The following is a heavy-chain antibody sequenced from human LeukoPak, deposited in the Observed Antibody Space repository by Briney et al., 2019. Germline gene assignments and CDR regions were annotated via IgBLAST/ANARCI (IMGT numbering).Heavy chain of an antibody. V-gene: IGHV4-59*01. CDR2: VNYSGST. J-gene: IGHJ3*02. CDR1: GGSISTNY. CDR3: ARDAEYYYDSSGYPSGAFDI. Sequence: SETLSLTCTVSGGSISTNYWSWIRQPPGKGLEWIGYVNYSGSTNYNPSLKSRVTISVDTSKNQFSLKLSSVTAADTAVYYCARDAEYYYDSSGYPSGAFDIWGQGTMVTVSS. D-gene: IGHD3-22*01.